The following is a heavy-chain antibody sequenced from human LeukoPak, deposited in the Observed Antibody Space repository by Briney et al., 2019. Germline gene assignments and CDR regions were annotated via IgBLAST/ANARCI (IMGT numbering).Heavy chain of an antibody. CDR1: GGSISSYY. V-gene: IGHV4-4*07. Sequence: SETLSLTCTVSGGSISSYYWSWIRQPAGKGLEWIGRIYTSGSTNYNPSLKSRVTMSVDTSKNQFSLKLSSVTAAYTAVYYCARGGGVYCSSTSCYSPPRDNWFDPWGQGTLVTVSS. D-gene: IGHD2-2*01. J-gene: IGHJ5*02. CDR3: ARGGGVYCSSTSCYSPPRDNWFDP. CDR2: IYTSGST.